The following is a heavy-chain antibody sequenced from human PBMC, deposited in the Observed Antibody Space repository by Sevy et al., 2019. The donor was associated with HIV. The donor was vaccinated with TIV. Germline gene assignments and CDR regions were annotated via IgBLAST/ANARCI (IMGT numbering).Heavy chain of an antibody. Sequence: GGSLRLSCAASGFTFRNYAMNWVRQAPGKGLEWVSGISGTGGSGDKTNYADSVKGRFTISRDDSKNSQYLQLNTLRAEDTAIYYCARKYDSSGYFDYWGQGTLVTVSS. CDR1: GFTFRNYA. CDR2: ISGTGGSGDKT. J-gene: IGHJ4*02. V-gene: IGHV3-23*01. D-gene: IGHD3-22*01. CDR3: ARKYDSSGYFDY.